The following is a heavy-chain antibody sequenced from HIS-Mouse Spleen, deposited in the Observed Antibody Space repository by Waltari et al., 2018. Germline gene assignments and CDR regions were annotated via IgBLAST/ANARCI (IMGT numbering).Heavy chain of an antibody. CDR1: GGSISISSYY. CDR3: AREIPYSSSWYDWYFDL. V-gene: IGHV4-39*07. Sequence: QLQLQESGPGLVKPSEPLSLTRTVSGGSISISSYYWGWTRQPPGKGLEWIGSIYYSGSTYYNPALKSRVTISVDTSKNQFSLKLSSVTAADTAVYYCAREIPYSSSWYDWYFDLWGRGTLVTVSS. D-gene: IGHD6-13*01. CDR2: IYYSGST. J-gene: IGHJ2*01.